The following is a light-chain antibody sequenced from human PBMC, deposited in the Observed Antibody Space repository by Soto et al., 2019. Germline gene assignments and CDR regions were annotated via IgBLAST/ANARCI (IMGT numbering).Light chain of an antibody. V-gene: IGLV2-23*01. CDR2: EGN. J-gene: IGLJ1*01. Sequence: QSALTQPASVSGSPGQSITISCTGTSNDVGTYNLVSWYQQHPGKAPKVMIYEGNKRPSGVSDRFSASKSGNTASLTISGLQAEDEADFYRCSYAGSGTFVFGTGTKLTVL. CDR3: CSYAGSGTFV. CDR1: SNDVGTYNL.